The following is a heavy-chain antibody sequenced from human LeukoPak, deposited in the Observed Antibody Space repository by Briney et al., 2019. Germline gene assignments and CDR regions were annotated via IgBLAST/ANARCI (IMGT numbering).Heavy chain of an antibody. Sequence: SETLSLTCTVSGYSISSGYYWGWIRQPPGKGLEWIGSIYHSGSTYYNPSLKSRVTISVDTSKNQFSLKLSPVTAADTAVYYCARVVRRGYSSSYKQDGGWFDPWGQGTLVTVSS. J-gene: IGHJ5*02. CDR2: IYHSGST. V-gene: IGHV4-38-2*02. CDR3: ARVVRRGYSSSYKQDGGWFDP. D-gene: IGHD6-13*01. CDR1: GYSISSGYY.